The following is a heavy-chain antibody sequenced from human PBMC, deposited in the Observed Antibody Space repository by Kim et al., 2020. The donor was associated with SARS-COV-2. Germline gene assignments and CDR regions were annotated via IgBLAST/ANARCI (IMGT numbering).Heavy chain of an antibody. J-gene: IGHJ4*02. V-gene: IGHV3-49*02. CDR3: TREPDY. CDR2: CGGNT. Sequence: CGGNTDSDASVKGRFTISRDDSKSIAYLQMNSLKSEDTAVYFCTREPDYWGQGTLVTVSS.